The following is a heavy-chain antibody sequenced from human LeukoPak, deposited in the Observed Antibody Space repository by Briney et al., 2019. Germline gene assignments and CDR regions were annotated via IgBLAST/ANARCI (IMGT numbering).Heavy chain of an antibody. CDR1: GFTFSSYG. Sequence: GGSLRLSCAASGFTFSSYGMHWVRQAPGKGLEWVAFIRYDGSNKYYADSVKGRFTISRDNSKNTLYLQMNSLRAEDTAVYYCAKDQTWGLVGTTAFDYWGQGTLVTVSS. CDR3: AKDQTWGLVGTTAFDY. J-gene: IGHJ4*02. V-gene: IGHV3-30*02. D-gene: IGHD1-26*01. CDR2: IRYDGSNK.